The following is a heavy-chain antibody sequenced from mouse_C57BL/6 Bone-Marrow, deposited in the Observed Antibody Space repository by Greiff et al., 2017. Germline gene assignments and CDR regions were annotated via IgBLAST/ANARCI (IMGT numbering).Heavy chain of an antibody. CDR3: ARAEELGRDYYAMDY. J-gene: IGHJ4*01. Sequence: EVKLMESGPGLVKPSQSLSLTCSVTGYSITSGYYWNWIRQFPGNKLEWMGYISYDGSNNYNPSLKNRISITRDTSKNQFFLKLNSLTTEDTATYYCARAEELGRDYYAMDYWGQGTSVTVSS. CDR2: ISYDGSN. V-gene: IGHV3-6*01. D-gene: IGHD4-1*01. CDR1: GYSITSGYY.